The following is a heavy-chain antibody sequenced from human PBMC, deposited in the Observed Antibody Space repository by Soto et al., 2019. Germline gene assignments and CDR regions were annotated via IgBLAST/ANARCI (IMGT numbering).Heavy chain of an antibody. D-gene: IGHD2-8*02. J-gene: IGHJ4*02. Sequence: SETLSLTCAVYCGSFSGYYWSWIRQPPGKGLEWIGYIYYSGSTNYNPSLKSRVTISVDTSKNQFSLKLSSVTAADTAVYYCARVRESTAAFDYWGQGTLVTVSS. CDR1: CGSFSGYY. CDR2: IYYSGST. V-gene: IGHV4-59*08. CDR3: ARVRESTAAFDY.